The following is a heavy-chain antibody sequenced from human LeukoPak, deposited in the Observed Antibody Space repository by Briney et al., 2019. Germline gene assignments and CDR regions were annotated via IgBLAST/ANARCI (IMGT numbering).Heavy chain of an antibody. J-gene: IGHJ6*02. Sequence: PGRSLRLSCAASGFTFSDYYMTWIRQAPEKGLEWISHITTGLGATYYADSVKGRFTISRDNAKKSLYLQMNSLRAEDTAIYYCGRGHYEMDVWGQGTTVTVSS. CDR3: GRGHYEMDV. CDR1: GFTFSDYY. V-gene: IGHV3-11*01. CDR2: ITTGLGAT.